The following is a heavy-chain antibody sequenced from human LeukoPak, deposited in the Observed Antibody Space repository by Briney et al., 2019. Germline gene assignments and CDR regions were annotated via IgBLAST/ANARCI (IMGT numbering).Heavy chain of an antibody. CDR3: ARDMDYYDSSGFLDY. J-gene: IGHJ4*02. D-gene: IGHD3-22*01. CDR1: GFTFRSYA. Sequence: GRSLRLSCAASGFTFRSYAMHWVRQAPGKGLEWVAVISYDGSNKYYADSVKGRFTISRDNSKNTLYLQMNSLRAEDTAVYYCARDMDYYDSSGFLDYWGQGTLVTVSS. V-gene: IGHV3-30-3*01. CDR2: ISYDGSNK.